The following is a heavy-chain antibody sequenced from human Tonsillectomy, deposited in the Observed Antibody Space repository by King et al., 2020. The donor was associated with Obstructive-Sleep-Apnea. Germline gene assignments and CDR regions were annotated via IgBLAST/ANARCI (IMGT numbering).Heavy chain of an antibody. V-gene: IGHV5-51*01. CDR2: IYPGDSDT. CDR1: GYSFTSYW. CDR3: ARHAWEGLFDAFDI. D-gene: IGHD1-26*01. J-gene: IGHJ3*02. Sequence: QLVQSGAEVKKPGESLKISCKGSGYSFTSYWIGWVRQMRGKGLELMGIIYPGDSDTRYSPSFQGQVNISADKSIRLAYLQWSSLKASDTAMYYCARHAWEGLFDAFDIWGQGTMVTVSS.